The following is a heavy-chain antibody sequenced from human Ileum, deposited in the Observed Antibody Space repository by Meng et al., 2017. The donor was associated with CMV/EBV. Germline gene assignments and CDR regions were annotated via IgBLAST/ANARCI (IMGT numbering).Heavy chain of an antibody. CDR1: GFTFSSYA. CDR2: ISSNGGST. CDR3: ARAHEGYYYYYGMDV. Sequence: GGSLRLSCAASGFTFSSYAMHWVRQAPGKGLEYVSAISSNGGSTYYADSVKGRFTISRDNSKNTLYLQMGSLRAEDMAVYYCARAHEGYYYYYGMDVWGQGTMVTVSS. J-gene: IGHJ6*02. V-gene: IGHV3-64*02.